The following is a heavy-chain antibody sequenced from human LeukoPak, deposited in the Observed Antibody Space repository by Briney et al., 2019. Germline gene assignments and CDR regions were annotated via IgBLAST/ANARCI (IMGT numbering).Heavy chain of an antibody. J-gene: IGHJ4*02. V-gene: IGHV1-2*06. CDR2: INPNSGGT. D-gene: IGHD5-12*01. CDR3: ARAVATIADFDY. Sequence: GALVKVSCKASGYTFTGYYMHWVRQAPGQGLEWMGRINPNSGGTNYAQKFQGRVTMTRDTSISTAYMELSRLRSDDTAVYYCARAVATIADFDYWGQGTLVTVSS. CDR1: GYTFTGYY.